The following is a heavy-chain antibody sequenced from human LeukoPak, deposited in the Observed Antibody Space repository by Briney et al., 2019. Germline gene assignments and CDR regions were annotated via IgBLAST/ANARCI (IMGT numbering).Heavy chain of an antibody. CDR2: IKQDGSEK. Sequence: GGSLRLSCAASGFTFSSYWMSWVRQAPGKGLEWVANIKQDGSEKYYVDSVKGRFTISRDNAKNSLYLQMSSLRAEDTAAYYCARLYCSGGSCYVDYWGQGTLVTVSS. V-gene: IGHV3-7*01. D-gene: IGHD2-15*01. J-gene: IGHJ4*02. CDR3: ARLYCSGGSCYVDY. CDR1: GFTFSSYW.